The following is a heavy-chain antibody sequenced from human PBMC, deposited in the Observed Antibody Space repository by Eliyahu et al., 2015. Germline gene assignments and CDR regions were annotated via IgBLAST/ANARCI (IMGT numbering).Heavy chain of an antibody. CDR2: ISGSGGAT. J-gene: IGHJ4*02. Sequence: EVQLLESGGGLVXPGESLRLSCAGXGFTFSNFAXXWVRQAPGKGLEWVSGISGSGGATYYADSVKGRFIISRDNFDNTLFLQMKSLRAEDTAVYYCVKATTAVLTLDYFDFWGQGALVTVSS. D-gene: IGHD4-23*01. CDR1: GFTFSNFA. V-gene: IGHV3-23*01. CDR3: VKATTAVLTLDYFDF.